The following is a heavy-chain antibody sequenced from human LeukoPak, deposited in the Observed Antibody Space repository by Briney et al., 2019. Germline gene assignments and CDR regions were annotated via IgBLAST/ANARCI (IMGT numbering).Heavy chain of an antibody. J-gene: IGHJ4*02. CDR3: ATTPTDYDFWSGYSDGFDY. D-gene: IGHD3-3*01. V-gene: IGHV4-31*03. Sequence: SETLSLTCTVSGGSISSGGYYWSWIRQHPGKGLEWIGYIYYSGSTYYNPSLKSRVTISVDTSKNQFSLKLSSVTAADTAVYYCATTPTDYDFWSGYSDGFDYWGQGTLVTVSS. CDR2: IYYSGST. CDR1: GGSISSGGYY.